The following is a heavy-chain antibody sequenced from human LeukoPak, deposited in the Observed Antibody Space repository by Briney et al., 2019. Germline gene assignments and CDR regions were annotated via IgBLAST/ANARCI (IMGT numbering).Heavy chain of an antibody. CDR3: SLARSEYHYGMDV. J-gene: IGHJ6*02. CDR2: TYYRSKWYY. V-gene: IGHV6-1*01. CDR1: GDIFSSISVA. Sequence: SQTPSLTCAISGDIFSSISVAWNWIRQSPSRGLEWLGRTYYRSKWYYEYAVSVKSRINISPDTFKNQFSLQLTSVTPEDTAVCYCSLARSEYHYGMDVWGQGTTVTVSS.